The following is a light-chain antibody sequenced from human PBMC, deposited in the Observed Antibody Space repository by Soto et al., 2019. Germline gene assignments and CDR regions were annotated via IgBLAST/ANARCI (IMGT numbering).Light chain of an antibody. Sequence: QSALTQPRSVSGSPGQSVTISCTGTSSDVGGYNYVSWYQQHPGKAPKLMIYAVSKRPSGVPDRFSGSKSGNTASLTISVIHAEDEADYYCCTYSGNDTFVFGGGTKLTVL. CDR1: SSDVGGYNY. CDR3: CTYSGNDTFV. V-gene: IGLV2-11*01. CDR2: AVS. J-gene: IGLJ2*01.